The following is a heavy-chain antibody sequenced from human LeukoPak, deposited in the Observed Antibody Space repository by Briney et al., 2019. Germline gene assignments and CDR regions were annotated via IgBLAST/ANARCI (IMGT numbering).Heavy chain of an antibody. CDR2: IWYGGSNK. CDR3: ASSNSHYFDY. CDR1: GFTFSSYG. D-gene: IGHD2/OR15-2a*01. J-gene: IGHJ4*02. V-gene: IGHV3-33*01. Sequence: PGRSLRLSCAASGFTFSSYGMHWVRQAPGKGLEWVAVIWYGGSNKYYADSVKGRFTISRDNSKNTLYLQMNSLRAEDTAVYYCASSNSHYFDYWGQGTLVTVSS.